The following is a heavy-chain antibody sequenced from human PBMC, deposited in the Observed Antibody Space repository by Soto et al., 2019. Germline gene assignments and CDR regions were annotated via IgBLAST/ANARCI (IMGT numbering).Heavy chain of an antibody. CDR1: GCTFSSYA. D-gene: IGHD3-3*01. V-gene: IGHV1-69*13. CDR2: ISPIFGTA. CDR3: ARVSRFLEWLDYYYYYGMDV. Sequence: ASVKVSCKASGCTFSSYAISWLRQAPGQGLEWMGGISPIFGTANYAQKFQGRVTITADESTSTAYMELSSLRSEDTAVYYCARVSRFLEWLDYYYYYGMDVWGQGTTVNVSS. J-gene: IGHJ6*02.